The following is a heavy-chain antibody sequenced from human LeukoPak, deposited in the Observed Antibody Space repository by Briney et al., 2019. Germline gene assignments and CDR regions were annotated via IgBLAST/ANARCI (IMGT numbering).Heavy chain of an antibody. CDR2: ISGSGGST. CDR3: AAGRRYYYYMDV. V-gene: IGHV3-23*01. CDR1: GFTFSSYG. Sequence: SGGSLRLSCAASGFTFSSYGMSWVRQAPGKGLEWVSAISGSGGSTYYADSVKGRFTISRDNSKNTLYLQMNSLRAEDTAVYYRAAGRRYYYYMDVWGKGTTVTISS. J-gene: IGHJ6*03. D-gene: IGHD6-13*01.